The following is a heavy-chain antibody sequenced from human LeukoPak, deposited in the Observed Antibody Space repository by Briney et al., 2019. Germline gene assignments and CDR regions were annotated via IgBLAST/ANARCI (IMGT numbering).Heavy chain of an antibody. CDR2: IYTSGST. D-gene: IGHD6-13*01. CDR1: GGSISSYY. CDR3: ARDLRIAAAGLYYYYYGMDV. Sequence: PSETLSLTCTVSGGSISSYYWSRIRQPAGKGLEWIGRIYTSGSTNYNPSLKSRVTMSVHTSKNQFSLKLSSVTAADTAVYYCARDLRIAAAGLYYYYYGMDVWGQGTTVTVSS. J-gene: IGHJ6*02. V-gene: IGHV4-4*07.